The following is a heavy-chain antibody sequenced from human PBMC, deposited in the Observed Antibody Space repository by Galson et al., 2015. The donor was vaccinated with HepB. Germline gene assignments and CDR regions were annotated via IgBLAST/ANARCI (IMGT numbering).Heavy chain of an antibody. V-gene: IGHV1-69*04. Sequence: SVKVSCKASGGTFRSYAISWVRQAPGQGLEWMGRIIPVFGIGTYAQKFRGRFTITGDKSTSISYMKLSSLRPEDTAVYYCVRKEDGIDYWGQGTLVTVSP. CDR1: GGTFRSYA. J-gene: IGHJ4*02. D-gene: IGHD5-24*01. CDR2: IIPVFGIG. CDR3: VRKEDGIDY.